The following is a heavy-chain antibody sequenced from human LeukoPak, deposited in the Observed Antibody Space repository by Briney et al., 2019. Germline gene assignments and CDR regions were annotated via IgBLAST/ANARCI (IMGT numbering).Heavy chain of an antibody. CDR2: IYSSGST. D-gene: IGHD5-24*01. J-gene: IGHJ4*02. CDR3: ARDPHGYNSYFDY. CDR1: GFNVSNNY. Sequence: PGGSLRLSCAASGFNVSNNYMTWVRQAPGKGLEWVSLIYSSGSTYYADSVKGRFTIPRDNSKNTLYLQVNSLRAGDTAVYYCARDPHGYNSYFDYWGQGTLVTVSS. V-gene: IGHV3-53*01.